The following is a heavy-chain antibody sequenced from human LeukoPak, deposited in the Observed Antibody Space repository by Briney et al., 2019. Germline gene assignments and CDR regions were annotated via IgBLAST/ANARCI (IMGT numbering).Heavy chain of an antibody. CDR3: ARANYGDLFFDY. J-gene: IGHJ4*02. CDR1: GGSISSYY. CDR2: IYYSGST. V-gene: IGHV4-59*01. D-gene: IGHD4-17*01. Sequence: SETLSLTCTVSGGSISSYYWSWIRQPPGKGLEWIGYIYYSGSTNYNPSLKSRVTISVDTSKNQSSLKLSTLTAPDTAVVYRARANYGDLFFDYWGQGTLVTVSS.